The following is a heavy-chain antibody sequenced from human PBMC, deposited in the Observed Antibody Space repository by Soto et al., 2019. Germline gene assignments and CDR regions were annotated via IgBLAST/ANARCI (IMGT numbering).Heavy chain of an antibody. J-gene: IGHJ5*02. Sequence: SETLSLTCTVSGGSISSGGYYWSWIRQHPGKGLEWIGYIYYSGSTYYNPSLKSRVTISVDTSKNQFSLKLSSVTAADTAVYYCARVGGWDGSGYGRARFEPWGQGTLIRVS. CDR2: IYYSGST. CDR1: GGSISSGGYY. V-gene: IGHV4-31*03. CDR3: ARVGGWDGSGYGRARFEP. D-gene: IGHD3-22*01.